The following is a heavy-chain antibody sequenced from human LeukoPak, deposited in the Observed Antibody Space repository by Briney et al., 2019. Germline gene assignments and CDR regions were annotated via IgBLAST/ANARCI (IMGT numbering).Heavy chain of an antibody. CDR3: ARAKGYDSSGYLSF. CDR2: IYRSGST. J-gene: IGHJ4*02. V-gene: IGHV4-38-2*02. Sequence: SETLSLTCTVSGYSISSGYYWGWIRQPPGKGLEWIGSIYRSGSTYYNPSLKSRVTISVDTSKNQFSLKLSSVTAADTAVYYCARAKGYDSSGYLSFWGQGTLVTVSS. CDR1: GYSISSGYY. D-gene: IGHD3-22*01.